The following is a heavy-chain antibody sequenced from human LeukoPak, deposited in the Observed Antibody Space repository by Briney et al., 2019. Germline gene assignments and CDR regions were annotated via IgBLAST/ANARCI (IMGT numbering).Heavy chain of an antibody. Sequence: SETLSLTCVVYGGSFSGFYWSWIRQSPGRGLEWIGEINHSGSTNYNPSLKSRVTISVDTSKNQFSLKLSFATAADTAVYYCARGRQPAPYYYYGMEVWGQGTTVTVSS. CDR1: GGSFSGFY. J-gene: IGHJ6*02. CDR3: ARGRQPAPYYYYGMEV. V-gene: IGHV4-34*01. D-gene: IGHD6-13*01. CDR2: INHSGST.